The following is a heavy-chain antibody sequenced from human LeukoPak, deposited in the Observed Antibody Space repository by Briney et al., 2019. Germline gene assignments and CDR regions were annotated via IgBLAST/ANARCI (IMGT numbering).Heavy chain of an antibody. Sequence: RSLRLSCAASGFTFSSYAMHWVRQAPGKGLEWVAVISYDGSNKYYADSVKGRFTISRDNSKNTLYLQMISLRAEDTAVYYCARDLYPWRPFDYWGQGTLVTVSS. J-gene: IGHJ4*02. CDR3: ARDLYPWRPFDY. V-gene: IGHV3-30-3*01. CDR2: ISYDGSNK. CDR1: GFTFSSYA. D-gene: IGHD2-8*01.